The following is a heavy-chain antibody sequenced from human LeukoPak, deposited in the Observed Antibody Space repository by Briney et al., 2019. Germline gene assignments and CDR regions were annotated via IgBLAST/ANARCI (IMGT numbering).Heavy chain of an antibody. CDR1: GFTFSSYA. CDR2: ISSNGYNT. D-gene: IGHD1-14*01. CDR3: ARVREGLWYYFDY. Sequence: GGSLSLSCAASGFTFSSYAMHWVRQAPGKGLEYISAISSNGYNTYYANSVKGRFTISRDNSKNTLYLQMGSLRAEDMAVYYCARVREGLWYYFDYWGQGTLVTVSS. J-gene: IGHJ4*02. V-gene: IGHV3-64*01.